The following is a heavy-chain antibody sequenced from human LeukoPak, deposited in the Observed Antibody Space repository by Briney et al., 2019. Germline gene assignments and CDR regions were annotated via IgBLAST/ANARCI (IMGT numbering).Heavy chain of an antibody. CDR3: AKDPWPAAAGKRKYFQH. J-gene: IGHJ1*01. CDR1: GLTFSSYA. CDR2: ISGSGGST. D-gene: IGHD6-13*01. V-gene: IGHV3-23*01. Sequence: GGSLRLSCAASGLTFSSYAMSWVRQAPGKGLEWVSAISGSGGSTYYADSVKGRFTISRDNSKNTLYLQMNSLRAEDTAVYYCAKDPWPAAAGKRKYFQHWGQGTLVTVSS.